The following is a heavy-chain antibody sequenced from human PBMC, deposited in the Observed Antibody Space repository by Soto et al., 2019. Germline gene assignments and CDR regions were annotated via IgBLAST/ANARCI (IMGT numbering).Heavy chain of an antibody. J-gene: IGHJ4*02. Sequence: QVHLVESGGGVFHTGRSLRLSCAASGFTFNTYAMHWVRQAPGKGLEWVAVISYDGFNKYYTDSVKGRFTISRDNSKNTLYLQMNSLKPEDSAVYYCAGVEDEGGSYYDWGQGTLVTVSS. D-gene: IGHD1-26*01. CDR3: AGVEDEGGSYYD. CDR1: GFTFNTYA. CDR2: ISYDGFNK. V-gene: IGHV3-30*10.